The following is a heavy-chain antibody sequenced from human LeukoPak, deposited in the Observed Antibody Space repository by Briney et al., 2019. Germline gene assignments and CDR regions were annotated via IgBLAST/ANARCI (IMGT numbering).Heavy chain of an antibody. Sequence: PGGSLRLPCAASGFTFSSYGMHWVRQAPGKGLEWVAFIRYDGSNKYYADSVKGRFTISRDNSKNTLYLQMNSLRAEDTAVYYCAKGEQQLVLFYYMDVWGKGTTVTVSS. CDR3: AKGEQQLVLFYYMDV. V-gene: IGHV3-30*02. CDR1: GFTFSSYG. D-gene: IGHD6-13*01. CDR2: IRYDGSNK. J-gene: IGHJ6*03.